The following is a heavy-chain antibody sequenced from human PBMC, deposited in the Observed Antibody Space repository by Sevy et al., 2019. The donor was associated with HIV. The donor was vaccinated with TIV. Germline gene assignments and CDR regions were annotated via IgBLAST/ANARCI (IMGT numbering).Heavy chain of an antibody. CDR3: ASLYYYDSTS. V-gene: IGHV4-39*01. Sequence: SETLSLTCTVSGGSISSSSYYWGWIRQPPGKGLEWIGSIYYSGSTYYNPSLKSRVTISVDTSKNQFSLRLSSATAAYTAVYYCASLYYYDSTSWGQGTLVTVSS. D-gene: IGHD3-22*01. CDR2: IYYSGST. J-gene: IGHJ4*02. CDR1: GGSISSSSYY.